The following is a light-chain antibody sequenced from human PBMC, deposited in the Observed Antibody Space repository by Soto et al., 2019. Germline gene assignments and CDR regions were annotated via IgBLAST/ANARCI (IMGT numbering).Light chain of an antibody. Sequence: DIQITQSPSSLSPLVLDIVSITCRASQDITIYLNWYQQKPGKAPKLLIYDASNLETGVPSRFSGSGSGTDFTFTISSLQPEDIATYYCQQYDNLPLTFGGGTKVDIK. CDR1: QDITIY. V-gene: IGKV1-33*01. CDR3: QQYDNLPLT. CDR2: DAS. J-gene: IGKJ4*01.